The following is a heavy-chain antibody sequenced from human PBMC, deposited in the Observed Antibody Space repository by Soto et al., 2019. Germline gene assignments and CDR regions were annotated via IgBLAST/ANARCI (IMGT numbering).Heavy chain of an antibody. Sequence: GGSLRLSCAASGFTFSSYGMHWVRQAPGKGLEWVAVISYDGSNKYYADSVKGRFTISRDNSKNTLYLQMNSLRAEDTAVYYCAKDIVVVVAADYYYYGMDVWGQGTTVTVSS. V-gene: IGHV3-30*18. CDR3: AKDIVVVVAADYYYYGMDV. CDR1: GFTFSSYG. D-gene: IGHD2-15*01. J-gene: IGHJ6*02. CDR2: ISYDGSNK.